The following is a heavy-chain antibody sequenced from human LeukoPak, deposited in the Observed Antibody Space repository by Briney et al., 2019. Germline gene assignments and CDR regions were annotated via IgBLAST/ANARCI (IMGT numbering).Heavy chain of an antibody. CDR1: GFTLICCG. Sequence: GSSLRISCAASGFTLICCGIHLVRQAPAQQLPLVAPIVYDGSNKYYADSVKGRFTISRDNSKNTLYLQMNSLRAEDTAVYYCAKISIAVAGSASDAFDIWGQGTMVTVSS. CDR2: IVYDGSNK. V-gene: IGHV3-33*06. J-gene: IGHJ3*02. D-gene: IGHD6-19*01. CDR3: AKISIAVAGSASDAFDI.